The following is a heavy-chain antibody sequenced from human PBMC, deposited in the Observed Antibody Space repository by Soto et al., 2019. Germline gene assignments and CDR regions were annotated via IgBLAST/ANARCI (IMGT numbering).Heavy chain of an antibody. CDR2: IKQDGSEK. CDR3: ASTVSTSSYFDL. CDR1: GFTFSSYW. Sequence: EGQLVESGGGLVQPGGSLRLSCAASGFTFSSYWMSGVRQAPGKGLEWVANIKQDGSEKYYVDSVKGRFTISRDNAKKSLYLQMNSLRAEDTAVSYCASTVSTSSYFDLWGRGTLVTVSS. V-gene: IGHV3-7*01. J-gene: IGHJ2*01. D-gene: IGHD2-2*01.